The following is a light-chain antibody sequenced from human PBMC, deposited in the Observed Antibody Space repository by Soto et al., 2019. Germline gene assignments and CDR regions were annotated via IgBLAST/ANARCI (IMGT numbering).Light chain of an antibody. V-gene: IGLV2-11*01. CDR1: SSDVGGYNY. Sequence: QSALTQPRSVSGSPGQSVTISCTGTSSDVGGYNYVSWYQQHPGKAPKVMIYDVSKRPSGVPDRFSGSKSGNTASLTISGLQAEDEADYYCCSYAGSPYVFGTGTKVTGL. J-gene: IGLJ1*01. CDR2: DVS. CDR3: CSYAGSPYV.